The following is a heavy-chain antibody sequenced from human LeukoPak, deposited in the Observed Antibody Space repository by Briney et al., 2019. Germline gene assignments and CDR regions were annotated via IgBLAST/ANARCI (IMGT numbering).Heavy chain of an antibody. D-gene: IGHD6-13*01. CDR2: INHSGST. V-gene: IGHV4-34*01. CDR3: ARGKRYSSSWYRWFDP. J-gene: IGHJ5*02. Sequence: SETLSPTCAVYGGSFSGYYWSWIRQPPGKGLEWIGEINHSGSTNYNPSLKSRVTISVDTSKNQFSLKLSSVTAADTAVYYCARGKRYSSSWYRWFDPWGQGTLVTVSS. CDR1: GGSFSGYY.